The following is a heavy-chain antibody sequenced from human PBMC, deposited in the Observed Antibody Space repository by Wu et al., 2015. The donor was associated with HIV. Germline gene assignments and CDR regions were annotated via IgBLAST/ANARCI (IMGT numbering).Heavy chain of an antibody. J-gene: IGHJ4*02. V-gene: IGHV4-39*07. CDR1: GGSIRSSSHY. CDR3: ARTYYYDNGRRFFVS. CDR2: IYYVGKT. Sequence: QVQLQESGPGLVKPSETLSLTCTVSGGSIRSSSHYWDWIRQPPGKGLEWIGNIYYVGKTYYSSSLRSRVSISVGTSKNEFSLRLNSVTVADTAVYFCARTYYYDNGRRFFVSWGPGTLVTVSS. D-gene: IGHD3-22*01.